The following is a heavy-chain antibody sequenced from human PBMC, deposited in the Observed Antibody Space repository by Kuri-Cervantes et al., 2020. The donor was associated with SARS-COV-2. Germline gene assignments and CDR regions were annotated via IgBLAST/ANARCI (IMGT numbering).Heavy chain of an antibody. CDR3: AKDLIKWELLPDAFDI. CDR2: ISGSGEST. J-gene: IGHJ3*02. V-gene: IGHV3-23*01. CDR1: GFSFSSYA. D-gene: IGHD1-26*01. Sequence: GESLKISCAASGFSFSSYAMSWVRQAPGKGLEWVSFISGSGESTYYADSVKGRFTISRDNSKNTLYLQMNSLRAEDTAVYYCAKDLIKWELLPDAFDIWGQGTMVTVSS.